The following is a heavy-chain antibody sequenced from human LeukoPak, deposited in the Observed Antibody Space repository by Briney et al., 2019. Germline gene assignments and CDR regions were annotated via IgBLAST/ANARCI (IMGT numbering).Heavy chain of an antibody. CDR3: ARDPATSGDSSDRD. CDR2: IWYDGSNK. CDR1: GFTFSSYG. D-gene: IGHD3-22*01. V-gene: IGHV3-30*19. Sequence: GGSLRLSCAAPGFTFSSYGMHWVRQAPGKGLEWVAVIWYDGSNKYYADSVKGRFTISRDNSKNTLYLQMNSLRAEDTAVYYCARDPATSGDSSDRDWGQGTLVTVSS. J-gene: IGHJ4*02.